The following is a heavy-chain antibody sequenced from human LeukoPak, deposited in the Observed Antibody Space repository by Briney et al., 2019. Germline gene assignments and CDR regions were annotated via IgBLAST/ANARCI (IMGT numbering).Heavy chain of an antibody. Sequence: ASVKVSCNVSGYTLTELSMHWVRQAPGKGLEWMGGFDPEDGETIYAQKFQGRVTMTEDTSTDTAYMELSSLRSEDTAVYYCATDPEAHYGVDVWGQGTTVTVSS. CDR3: ATDPEAHYGVDV. CDR2: FDPEDGET. CDR1: GYTLTELS. J-gene: IGHJ6*02. V-gene: IGHV1-24*01.